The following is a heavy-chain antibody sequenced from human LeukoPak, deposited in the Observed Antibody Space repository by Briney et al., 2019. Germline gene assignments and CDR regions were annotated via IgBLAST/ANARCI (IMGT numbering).Heavy chain of an antibody. D-gene: IGHD5-12*01. CDR1: GGSISSSTYY. J-gene: IGHJ2*01. CDR3: ARDGLRWYFDL. V-gene: IGHV4-31*03. Sequence: SETLSLTCTVSGGSISSSTYYWGWIRQHPGKGLEWIGYIYYSGSTYYNPSLKSRVTISVDTSKNQFSLKLSSVTAADTAVYYCARDGLRWYFDLWGRGTLVTVSS. CDR2: IYYSGST.